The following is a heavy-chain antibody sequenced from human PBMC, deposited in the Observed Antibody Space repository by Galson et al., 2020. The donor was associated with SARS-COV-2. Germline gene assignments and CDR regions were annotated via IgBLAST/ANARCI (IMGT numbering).Heavy chain of an antibody. J-gene: IGHJ5*02. D-gene: IGHD6-19*01. CDR3: ARDATSSGWYNWFDP. V-gene: IGHV4-39*07. Sequence: SETLSLTCTVSGGSIRSSNYYWGWIRQPPGKGLEWIGSVLNSGTTHYSPSLQSRVTISVDTSKNQFSLNLNSVTAADTAVYYCARDATSSGWYNWFDPWGQGTLVTVSS. CDR1: GGSIRSSNYY. CDR2: VLNSGTT.